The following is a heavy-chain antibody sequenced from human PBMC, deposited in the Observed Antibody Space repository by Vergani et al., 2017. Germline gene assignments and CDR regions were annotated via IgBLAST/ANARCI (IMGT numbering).Heavy chain of an antibody. J-gene: IGHJ3*02. CDR1: GGSLSSGSYY. D-gene: IGHD4-23*01. CDR3: ASXDDHNGNPGAFDI. V-gene: IGHV4-31*03. CDR2: IYNSGST. Sequence: QVQLQESGAGLLKPSQTLSLTCTVSGGSLSSGSYYWSWVRQRPGKGLEWIGYIYNSGSTYYNPSLKSRVTISVDASKNQFSLKLSSVTAADTAVYYCASXDDHNGNPGAFDIWGQGTKVTVSS.